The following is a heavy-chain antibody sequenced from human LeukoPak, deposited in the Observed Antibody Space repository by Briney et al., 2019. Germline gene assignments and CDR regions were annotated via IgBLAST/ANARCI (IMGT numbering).Heavy chain of an antibody. J-gene: IGHJ3*02. Sequence: GGSLRLSCAASGFTFSSYSMNWVRQAPAEGLEWVSSISSSSSYLYYADSVKGRFTICRDKAKNSLYLQMNSLRAQDTAVYYCATYNLNDHIPDAFDISGEGRMVTVSS. V-gene: IGHV3-21*01. CDR2: ISSSSSYL. CDR1: GFTFSSYS. D-gene: IGHD1-1*01. CDR3: ATYNLNDHIPDAFDI.